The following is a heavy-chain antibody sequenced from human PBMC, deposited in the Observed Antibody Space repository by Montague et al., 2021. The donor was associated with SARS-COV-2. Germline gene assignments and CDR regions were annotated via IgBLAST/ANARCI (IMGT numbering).Heavy chain of an antibody. Sequence: RRLSLSASGFTFSSYGIHWVRQAPGKGLEWVAVISYDGSNKHYADSVKGRFTISRDNSKNTLYLQMNSLRAEDTAVYYCAKDQGDCSSSRCFRGWTYYYYGMDVWGQGTTVTVSS. D-gene: IGHD2-2*01. CDR3: AKDQGDCSSSRCFRGWTYYYYGMDV. CDR2: ISYDGSNK. CDR1: GFTFSSYG. J-gene: IGHJ6*02. V-gene: IGHV3-30*18.